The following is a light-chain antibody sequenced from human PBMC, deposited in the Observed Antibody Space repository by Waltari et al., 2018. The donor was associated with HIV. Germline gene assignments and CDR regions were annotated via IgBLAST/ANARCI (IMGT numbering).Light chain of an antibody. V-gene: IGLV2-11*01. J-gene: IGLJ1*01. Sequence: QYALTQPRSVYGSPGQSVTISCTGTRSDVGDYNHVSWYQQHPGKAPKLMIYDVNKRPSGVPDRFSGSKSGNTASLNISGLQAEDESDYYCCSYAGIWGVFGTGTKVTVL. CDR2: DVN. CDR3: CSYAGIWGV. CDR1: RSDVGDYNH.